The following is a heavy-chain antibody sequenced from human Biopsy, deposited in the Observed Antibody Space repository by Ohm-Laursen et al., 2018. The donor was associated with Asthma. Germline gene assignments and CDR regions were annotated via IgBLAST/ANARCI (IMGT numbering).Heavy chain of an antibody. CDR3: ALKYRNSVFPEYGMDV. CDR1: GFTFSDSY. CDR2: ITGSGSTI. V-gene: IGHV3-11*04. Sequence: SLRLSCSASGFTFSDSYMSWIRQAPGKGLEWVSYITGSGSTIYYADSVKGRFTLSRDNAKNSLYLQMNSLRDEDTAVYYCALKYRNSVFPEYGMDVWGQGTTVTVSS. J-gene: IGHJ6*02. D-gene: IGHD4-11*01.